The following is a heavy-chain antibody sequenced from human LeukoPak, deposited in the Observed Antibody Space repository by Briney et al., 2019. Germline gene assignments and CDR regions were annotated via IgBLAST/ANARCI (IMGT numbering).Heavy chain of an antibody. Sequence: GASVKVSCKASGYTFTRFGISWVRQAPGQGLEWMGWINPNTGVTNYAQKFQGRVTLTRDTSIITAYMELTRLRSDDTAMYYCARDRTTVTTGYYGMDVWGQGTTLTVSS. CDR3: ARDRTTVTTGYYGMDV. J-gene: IGHJ6*02. D-gene: IGHD4-17*01. V-gene: IGHV1-2*02. CDR1: GYTFTRFG. CDR2: INPNTGVT.